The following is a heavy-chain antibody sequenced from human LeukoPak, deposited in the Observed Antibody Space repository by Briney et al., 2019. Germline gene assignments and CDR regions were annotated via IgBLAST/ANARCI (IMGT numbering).Heavy chain of an antibody. V-gene: IGHV4-34*01. D-gene: IGHD3-22*01. CDR1: GGSFSGYY. Sequence: SETLSLTCAVYGGSFSGYYWSWLRQPPGKGLEWIGEINHSGSTNYNPSLKSRVTISVDTSKNQFSLKLSSVTAADTAVYYCARGDYYDSSGYSTGYYFDYWGQGTLVTVSS. CDR3: ARGDYYDSSGYSTGYYFDY. J-gene: IGHJ4*02. CDR2: INHSGST.